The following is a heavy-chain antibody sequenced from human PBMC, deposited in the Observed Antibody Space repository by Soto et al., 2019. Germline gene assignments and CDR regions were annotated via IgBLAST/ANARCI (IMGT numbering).Heavy chain of an antibody. V-gene: IGHV3-74*01. CDR1: GFTFSKHW. D-gene: IGHD1-1*01. Sequence: PGGSLRLSCAASGFTFSKHWMHWVRQAPGKGLVWVSHIKTGGSFTRDADSVKGRFTISRDNARNTLYLQMNSLRAEDTAVYYCARDNNWSLDYWGQGTLVTVSS. J-gene: IGHJ4*02. CDR2: IKTGGSFT. CDR3: ARDNNWSLDY.